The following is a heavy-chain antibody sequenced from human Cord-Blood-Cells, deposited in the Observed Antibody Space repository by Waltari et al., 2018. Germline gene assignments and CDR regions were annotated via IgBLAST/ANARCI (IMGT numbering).Heavy chain of an antibody. D-gene: IGHD2-8*01. CDR1: GFTFTRSW. Sequence: EVQLVESGGGLVQPGRSLRLSCAASGFTFTRSWMSWVRQAPGTGLEWVANIKQDGSEKYYVDSVKGRFTIARDNAKNSLYLQMNSLRAEDTAVYYCARRNGYYFDYWGQGTLVTVSS. CDR3: ARRNGYYFDY. J-gene: IGHJ4*02. V-gene: IGHV3-7*01. CDR2: IKQDGSEK.